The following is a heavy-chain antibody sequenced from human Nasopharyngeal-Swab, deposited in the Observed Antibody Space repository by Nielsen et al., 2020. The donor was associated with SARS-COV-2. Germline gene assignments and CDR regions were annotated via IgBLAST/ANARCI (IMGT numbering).Heavy chain of an antibody. CDR2: ISFGGVTT. CDR1: GFTFSSYA. D-gene: IGHD3-16*01. Sequence: GGSLRLSCATSGFTFSSYAMSWVRQAPGKGLEWVSGISFGGVTTYYADSVKGRFTISRDNSKNTLYLQMNRLRAEDTAVYYCAKVGGGVDWGQGTLVTVSS. V-gene: IGHV3-23*01. J-gene: IGHJ4*02. CDR3: AKVGGGVD.